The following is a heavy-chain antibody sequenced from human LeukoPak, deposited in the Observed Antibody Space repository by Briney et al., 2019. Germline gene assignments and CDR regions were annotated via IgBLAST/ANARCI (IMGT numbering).Heavy chain of an antibody. CDR2: INQDASEI. D-gene: IGHD2-21*02. V-gene: IGHV3-7*01. J-gene: IGHJ4*02. Sequence: GGSLRLSCAASGFTFSTYWMNWYRKAPGKGLEWVGNINQDASEINYVDSVRGRFTISRDNAKNSLHLQMNSLRAEDTAVYYCATDRDNSDWQKRFDSWGQGTLVTVSS. CDR1: GFTFSTYW. CDR3: ATDRDNSDWQKRFDS.